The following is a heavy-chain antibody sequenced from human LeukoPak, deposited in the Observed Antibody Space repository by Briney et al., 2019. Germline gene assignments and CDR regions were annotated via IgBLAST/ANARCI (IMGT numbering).Heavy chain of an antibody. CDR1: GGSISSGGYS. Sequence: SETLSLTCAVSGGSISSGGYSWSWIRQPPGKGLEWIGYIYHSGSTNYNPSLKSRVTISVDTSKNQFSLKLSSVTAADTAVYYCARGPGIVPDYWGQGTLVTVSS. CDR2: IYHSGST. V-gene: IGHV4-30-2*01. CDR3: ARGPGIVPDY. D-gene: IGHD3-16*02. J-gene: IGHJ4*02.